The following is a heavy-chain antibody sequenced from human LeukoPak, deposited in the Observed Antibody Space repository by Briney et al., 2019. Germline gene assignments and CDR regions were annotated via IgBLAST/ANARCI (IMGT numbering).Heavy chain of an antibody. J-gene: IGHJ4*02. D-gene: IGHD6-13*01. CDR1: GYTFTSYG. CDR3: ARDRGEAAAGPTGY. V-gene: IGHV1-18*01. Sequence: ASVKVSCKASGYTFTSYGISWVRQAPGQGLEWMGWISAYNGNTNYAQKLQGRVTITTDTSTSTAYMELRSLRSDDTAVYCCARDRGEAAAGPTGYWGQGTLVTVSS. CDR2: ISAYNGNT.